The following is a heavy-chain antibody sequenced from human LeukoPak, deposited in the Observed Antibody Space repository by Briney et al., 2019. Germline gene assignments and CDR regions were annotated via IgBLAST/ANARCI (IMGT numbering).Heavy chain of an antibody. Sequence: PSETLSLTCAVYGGSFSGYYWSWIRQPPGKGLEWIGEINHSGSTNYNPSLKSRVTISVDTSKNQFSPKLSSVTAADTAVYYCARGYYCTNGVCYSTWFDPWGQGTLVTVSS. CDR1: GGSFSGYY. CDR3: ARGYYCTNGVCYSTWFDP. CDR2: INHSGST. D-gene: IGHD2-8*01. V-gene: IGHV4-34*01. J-gene: IGHJ5*02.